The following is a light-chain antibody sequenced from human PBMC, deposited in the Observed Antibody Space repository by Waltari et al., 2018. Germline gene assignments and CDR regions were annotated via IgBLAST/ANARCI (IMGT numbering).Light chain of an antibody. Sequence: EIVLTHSPATLSLSLGERATLSYRASQSVSSQLAWYQQKPGQAPRLLMYDASNRATGIPARFSGSGSGTDFTLTISSLEPEDFAVYYCHQRNNWPFTFGQGTKLEIK. J-gene: IGKJ2*01. CDR1: QSVSSQ. CDR2: DAS. V-gene: IGKV3-11*01. CDR3: HQRNNWPFT.